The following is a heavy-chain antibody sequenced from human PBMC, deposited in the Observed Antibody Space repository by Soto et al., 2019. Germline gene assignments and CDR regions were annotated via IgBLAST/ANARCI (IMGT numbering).Heavy chain of an antibody. CDR1: GFTFGNYG. J-gene: IGHJ4*02. D-gene: IGHD6-13*01. V-gene: IGHV3-33*01. CDR3: ARDRAAAGKGGQYLDY. Sequence: QVQLVESGGGVVQPGTSLRLACEASGFTFGNYGMHWVRQAQGKGLEWVAVIWHAGNYKYSADSVKGRFTISRDNSKNTLFLQMNSLTAEDTAVYYCARDRAAAGKGGQYLDYWGQGTLVTVSS. CDR2: IWHAGNYK.